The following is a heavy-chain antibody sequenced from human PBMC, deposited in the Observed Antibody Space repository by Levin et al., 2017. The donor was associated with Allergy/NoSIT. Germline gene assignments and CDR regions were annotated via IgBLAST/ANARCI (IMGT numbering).Heavy chain of an antibody. J-gene: IGHJ4*02. CDR2: IYYSGTT. D-gene: IGHD1-26*01. CDR3: ARGNSGIDY. V-gene: IGHV4-39*01. CDR1: GDSISSPSYY. Sequence: SETLSLTCTVSGDSISSPSYYWGWIRQPPGKDFEWIGNIYYSGTTYQNPSLKSRVTISIDTSKNQFSLKLNSVTAADTAVYYCARGNSGIDYWGQGTLVTVSS.